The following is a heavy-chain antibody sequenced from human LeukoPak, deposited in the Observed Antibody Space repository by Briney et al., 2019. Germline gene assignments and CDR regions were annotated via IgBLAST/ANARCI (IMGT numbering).Heavy chain of an antibody. J-gene: IGHJ4*02. Sequence: SETLSLTCTVSGGSISSSSYYWGWIRQPPGKGLEWIGSIYYSGSTYYNPSLKSRVTISVDTSKNQFSLKLSSVTAADTAVYYCARVGGGSYYRNFDYCGQGTLVTVSS. CDR1: GGSISSSSYY. CDR2: IYYSGST. V-gene: IGHV4-39*07. CDR3: ARVGGGSYYRNFDY. D-gene: IGHD1-26*01.